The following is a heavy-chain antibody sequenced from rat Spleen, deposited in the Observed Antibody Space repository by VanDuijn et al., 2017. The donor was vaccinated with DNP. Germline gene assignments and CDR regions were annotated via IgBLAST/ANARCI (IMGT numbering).Heavy chain of an antibody. Sequence: EVQLVESGGGLVQPGRSLTLSCAASGFTFSTYYMAWVRQAPTKGLEWVAYINIVGGGTYYRDFVKGRFTISRDSAKRTLYLQMDSLRSEDTATYYCTAFDWYNYRWYFDFWGPGTMVTVSS. CDR2: INIVGGGT. J-gene: IGHJ1*01. V-gene: IGHV5-27*01. CDR3: TAFDWYNYRWYFDF. D-gene: IGHD1-5*01. CDR1: GFTFSTYY.